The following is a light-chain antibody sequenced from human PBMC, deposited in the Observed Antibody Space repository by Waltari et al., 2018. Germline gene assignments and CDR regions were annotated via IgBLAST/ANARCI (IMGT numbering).Light chain of an antibody. J-gene: IGLJ2*01. CDR3: VLYMGSGISQ. CDR2: STN. Sequence: QTVVTQEPSFSVSPGGTVTLTFGLISGSVSTTYYPSWYQQTPGQAPRTLIYSTNTRSSGVPDRFSGSILGNKAALTITGAQADDESDYYCVLYMGSGISQFGGGTKLTVL. CDR1: SGSVSTTYY. V-gene: IGLV8-61*01.